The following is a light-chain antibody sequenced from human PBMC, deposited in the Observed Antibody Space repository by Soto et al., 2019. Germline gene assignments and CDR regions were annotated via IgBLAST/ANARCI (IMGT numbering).Light chain of an antibody. CDR1: SSNIGAGCD. V-gene: IGLV1-40*01. CDR3: QSYDTRLSGYV. J-gene: IGLJ1*01. Sequence: QSVLTQSPSVSGAPGQRVTLSCTGSSSNIGAGCDVHWYQQLPGAAPKLLIYDNNNRPSGVPDRFSGSKSGASASLAITGLQAEDEADYYCQSYDTRLSGYVFGTGAKVTVX. CDR2: DNN.